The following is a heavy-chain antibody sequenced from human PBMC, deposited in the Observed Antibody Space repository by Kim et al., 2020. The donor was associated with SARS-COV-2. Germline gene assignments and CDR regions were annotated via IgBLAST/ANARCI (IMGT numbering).Heavy chain of an antibody. V-gene: IGHV1-18*01. CDR2: ISAYNGNT. CDR3: AREYPHWNPITIFGVAKGDAFDI. J-gene: IGHJ3*02. D-gene: IGHD3-3*01. CDR1: GYTFTSYG. Sequence: ASVKVSCKASGYTFTSYGISWVRQAPGQGLEWMGWISAYNGNTNYAQKLQGRVTMTTDTSTSTAYMELRSLRSDDTAVYYCAREYPHWNPITIFGVAKGDAFDIWGQGTMVTVSS.